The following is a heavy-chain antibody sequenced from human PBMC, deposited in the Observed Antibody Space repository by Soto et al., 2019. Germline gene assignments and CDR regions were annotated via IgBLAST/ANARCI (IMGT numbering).Heavy chain of an antibody. CDR2: ISYSGST. V-gene: IGHV4-59*02. D-gene: IGHD3-10*01. Sequence: TSETLSLTCIVSGGSVSNYYWSWIRQPPGKGLEWIGYISYSGSTNYNPSLKSRITISVDTSKNQFSLNLDSVTAADTAVYYCARYPSVRYNYYGLDVWSQGTTVTVSS. CDR3: ARYPSVRYNYYGLDV. CDR1: GGSVSNYY. J-gene: IGHJ6*02.